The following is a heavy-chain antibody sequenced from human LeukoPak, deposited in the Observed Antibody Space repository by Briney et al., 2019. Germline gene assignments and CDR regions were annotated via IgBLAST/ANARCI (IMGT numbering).Heavy chain of an antibody. D-gene: IGHD1-14*01. CDR3: ARGNRDYYYMDV. J-gene: IGHJ6*03. V-gene: IGHV4-34*01. CDR2: INHSGST. Sequence: SETLSLTCAVYGGSFSGYYWSWIRQPPGKGLEWIGEINHSGSTNYNPSLKSRVTISVDTSKNQFSLKLSSVTAADTAVYYCARGNRDYYYMDVWGKGTTVTVSS. CDR1: GGSFSGYY.